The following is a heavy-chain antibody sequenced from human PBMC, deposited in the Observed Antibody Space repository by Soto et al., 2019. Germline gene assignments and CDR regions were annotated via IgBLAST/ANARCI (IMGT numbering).Heavy chain of an antibody. CDR2: FDPEDGET. D-gene: IGHD2-15*01. Sequence: ASVKVSCKVSGYTLTELSMHWVRQAPGKGLEWMGGFDPEDGETIYAQKFQGRVTMTEDTSTDKAYLELSSLSFEDTAVYSCATGGHFVVGVAATPDDVFDIWGQGTMVTVSS. CDR1: GYTLTELS. V-gene: IGHV1-24*01. CDR3: ATGGHFVVGVAATPDDVFDI. J-gene: IGHJ3*02.